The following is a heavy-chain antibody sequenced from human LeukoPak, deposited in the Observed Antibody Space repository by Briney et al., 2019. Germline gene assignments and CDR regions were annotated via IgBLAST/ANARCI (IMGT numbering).Heavy chain of an antibody. CDR3: ARACGGGSCRRNWFDP. CDR2: IIPIFGTA. J-gene: IGHJ5*02. V-gene: IGHV1-69*13. D-gene: IGHD2-15*01. CDR1: GGTFSSYA. Sequence: ASVKVSCKASGGTFSSYAISWVRQAPGQGLKWMRGIIPIFGTANYAQKFQGRVTITADESTSTAYMELSSLRSEDTGVYYCARACGGGSCRRNWFDPWGQGTLVTVSS.